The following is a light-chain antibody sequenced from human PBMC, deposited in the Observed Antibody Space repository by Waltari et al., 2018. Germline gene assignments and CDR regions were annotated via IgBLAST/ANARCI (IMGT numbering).Light chain of an antibody. Sequence: DIQMTQSPSTLSASVGDRVTITCRASQSITSWLAWYQHKPGTAPKLLIYDASRLQIGVSSRFSGSRSGTQFTLTITSLQPDDSATYYCQQHNNYPWTFGQGTKVEIK. V-gene: IGKV1-5*01. CDR2: DAS. CDR3: QQHNNYPWT. J-gene: IGKJ1*01. CDR1: QSITSW.